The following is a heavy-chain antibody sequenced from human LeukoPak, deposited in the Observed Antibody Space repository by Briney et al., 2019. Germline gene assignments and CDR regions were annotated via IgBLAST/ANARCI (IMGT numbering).Heavy chain of an antibody. J-gene: IGHJ5*02. CDR3: ARASSESIAARPYWFDP. V-gene: IGHV1-69*05. Sequence: SVKVSCKASGGTFSSYAISWVRQAPGQGLEWMGGIIPIFGTANYAQKFHGRDTITTDDSTSTAYMELSSLRSEDTAVYYCARASSESIAARPYWFDPWGQGTLVTVSS. CDR1: GGTFSSYA. CDR2: IIPIFGTA. D-gene: IGHD6-6*01.